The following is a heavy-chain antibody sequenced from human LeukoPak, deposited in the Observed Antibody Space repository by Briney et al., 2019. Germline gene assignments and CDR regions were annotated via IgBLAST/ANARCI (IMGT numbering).Heavy chain of an antibody. CDR2: IEQDGSEK. V-gene: IGHV3-7*01. CDR1: GFTFSNYW. J-gene: IGHJ4*02. Sequence: GGSLRLPCAAAGFTFSNYWMNWVRQAPGKGLEWVANIEQDGSEKYYVDSVKGRFTISRDNAKNSLYLQMNSLRAEDTAVYYCARFIAAPYYFDYWGRGTLVTVSS. CDR3: ARFIAAPYYFDY. D-gene: IGHD6-13*01.